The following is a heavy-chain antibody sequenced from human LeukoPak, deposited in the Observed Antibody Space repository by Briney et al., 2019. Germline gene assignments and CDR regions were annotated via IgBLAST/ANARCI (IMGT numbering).Heavy chain of an antibody. V-gene: IGHV3-11*04. CDR1: GFTFSDYY. Sequence: PGGSLRLSCATSGFTFSDYYMSWIRQAPGKGLEWVSYISSSGSPIYYADSVKGRFTISRDNAKNSLFLQMNSLRAEDTAVYYCARASDYYDAFDIWGQGTMVTVSS. CDR3: ARASDYYDAFDI. D-gene: IGHD3-10*01. CDR2: ISSSGSPI. J-gene: IGHJ3*02.